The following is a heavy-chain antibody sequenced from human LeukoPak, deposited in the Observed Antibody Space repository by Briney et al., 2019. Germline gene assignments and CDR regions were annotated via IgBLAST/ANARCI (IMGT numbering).Heavy chain of an antibody. CDR2: IYTSGST. Sequence: SETLSLTCTVSGGSISSGSYYWSWIRQPAGKGLEWIGRIYTSGSTNYNPSLKSRVTISVDTSKNQFSLKLSSVTATDTAVYYCAGGDSYGYPGFDYWGQGTLVTVSS. CDR1: GGSISSGSYY. D-gene: IGHD5-18*01. V-gene: IGHV4-61*02. J-gene: IGHJ4*02. CDR3: AGGDSYGYPGFDY.